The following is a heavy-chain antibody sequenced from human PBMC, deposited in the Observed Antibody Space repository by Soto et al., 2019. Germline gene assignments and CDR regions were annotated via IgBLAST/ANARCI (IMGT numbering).Heavy chain of an antibody. Sequence: GGSLRLSCAASGFTFSDYYMSWIRQAPGKGLEWVSYISSSGSTIYYADSVKGRFTISRDNAKNSLYLQMNSLRAEDTAVYYCARGGLPTWYSSSWDHDLAYYYYYMDVWGKGTTVTVSS. D-gene: IGHD6-13*01. CDR1: GFTFSDYY. CDR3: ARGGLPTWYSSSWDHDLAYYYYYMDV. V-gene: IGHV3-11*01. CDR2: ISSSGSTI. J-gene: IGHJ6*03.